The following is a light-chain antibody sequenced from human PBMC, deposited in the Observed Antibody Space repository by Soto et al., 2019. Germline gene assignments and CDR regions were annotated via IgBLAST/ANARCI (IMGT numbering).Light chain of an antibody. Sequence: EVVLTQSPVTLSLSPGERATLSCRASQSVSSNLAWYQQKPGQAPRLLIYGASSRATGIPDRFSGSGSGTEFTLTISSLQSEDFAVYYCQQYNNWPITFGQGTRLEIK. CDR1: QSVSSN. CDR2: GAS. V-gene: IGKV3D-15*01. CDR3: QQYNNWPIT. J-gene: IGKJ5*01.